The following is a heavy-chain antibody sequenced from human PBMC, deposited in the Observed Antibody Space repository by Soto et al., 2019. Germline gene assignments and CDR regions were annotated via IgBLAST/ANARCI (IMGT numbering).Heavy chain of an antibody. D-gene: IGHD3-10*01. J-gene: IGHJ4*02. CDR2: IKSDESTT. CDR3: ARGDRNYYYFDY. V-gene: IGHV3-74*01. Sequence: EVQLVESGGGLVQPGGSLRLSCAASGFIFTDYWIHWVRQAPGKGLVWVSRIKSDESTTNYEYSVWGRLTIYRDNAKNTVYLHINSMRAEVSAVYYCARGDRNYYYFDYWGQGTLVTVSS. CDR1: GFIFTDYW.